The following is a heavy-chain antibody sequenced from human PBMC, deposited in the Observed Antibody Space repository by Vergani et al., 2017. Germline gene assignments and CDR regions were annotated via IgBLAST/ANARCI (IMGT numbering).Heavy chain of an antibody. CDR3: ASDTHSGQRADR. CDR2: IHYSENT. V-gene: IGHV4-59*11. J-gene: IGHJ5*02. D-gene: IGHD6-19*01. Sequence: QVQLQESGPGLVKSSETLSLTCSVSFDSIRNLYCNWIRQPPGKGLEWIGSIHYSENTHYNPSLKTRVTISVDTSKNQFSLTLTSVTAADTAVYYCASDTHSGQRADRWGQGTLVTVSS. CDR1: FDSIRNLY.